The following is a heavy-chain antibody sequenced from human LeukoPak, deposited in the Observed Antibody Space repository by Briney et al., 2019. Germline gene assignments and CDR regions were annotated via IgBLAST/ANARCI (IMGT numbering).Heavy chain of an antibody. CDR2: ISYDGSQK. CDR1: GFTFRSSG. J-gene: IGHJ4*02. V-gene: IGHV3-30*03. CDR3: ATSGYYYFDY. Sequence: PGRSLRLSCAGSGFTFRSSGMHWVRQAPGKGLEWVAVISYDGSQKYYGDSVKGRFTISRDNSENTLYLQMNSLRAEDTAVYYCATSGYYYFDYWGQGTLVTVSS. D-gene: IGHD3-22*01.